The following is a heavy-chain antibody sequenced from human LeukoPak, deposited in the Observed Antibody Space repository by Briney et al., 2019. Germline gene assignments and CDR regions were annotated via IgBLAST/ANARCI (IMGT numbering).Heavy chain of an antibody. V-gene: IGHV4-59*01. D-gene: IGHD4-23*01. CDR1: GGSISSYY. CDR3: ARETPADYGGNDWFDP. CDR2: IYYSGST. J-gene: IGHJ5*02. Sequence: PSETLSLTCTVSGGSISSYYWSWIRQPPGKGLEWIGYIYYSGSTNYNPSLKSRVTISVDTSKNQFSLKLSSVTAADTAVYYCARETPADYGGNDWFDPWGQGTLVTVSS.